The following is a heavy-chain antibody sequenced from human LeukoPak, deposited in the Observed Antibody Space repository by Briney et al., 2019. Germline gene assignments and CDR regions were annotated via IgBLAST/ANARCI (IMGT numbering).Heavy chain of an antibody. J-gene: IGHJ4*02. D-gene: IGHD6-13*01. CDR2: VYYSGST. CDR3: ARHLGSSSWYLFDY. Sequence: SETLSLTCTVSGGSIGFFYWSSIRQPPGKKLKWIGYVYYSGSTTYKPSLKSRLTMSVDTSKNQFSLRLSSVTAADTAVYYCARHLGSSSWYLFDYWGQGKLVTVSS. CDR1: GGSIGFFY. V-gene: IGHV4-59*08.